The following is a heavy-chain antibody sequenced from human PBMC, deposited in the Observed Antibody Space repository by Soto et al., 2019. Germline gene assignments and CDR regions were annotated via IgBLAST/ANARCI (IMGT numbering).Heavy chain of an antibody. V-gene: IGHV3-48*01. CDR2: ISQNGDST. J-gene: IGHJ4*02. Sequence: GGALRLSCAASGFTFNIYSMNWVRQAPGKGLEWVSYISQNGDSTYYADSVKGRFTISRDNAKNSLYLQMNSMRVEDTALYYCARDKDFSFDSWGQGTLVTVS. CDR3: ARDKDFSFDS. D-gene: IGHD3-3*01. CDR1: GFTFNIYS.